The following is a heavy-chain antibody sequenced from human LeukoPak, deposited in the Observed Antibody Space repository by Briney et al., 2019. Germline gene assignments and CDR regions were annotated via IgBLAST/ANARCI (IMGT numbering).Heavy chain of an antibody. Sequence: GGSLRLSCAASGFTFSSYAMSWVRQAPGKGLEWVSAISGSGGSTYYADSVKGRFTISRDNAKNSLYLQMNSLRAEDTAVYYCASPIAARDWFGPWGQGTLVTVSS. V-gene: IGHV3-23*01. CDR2: ISGSGGST. J-gene: IGHJ5*02. CDR1: GFTFSSYA. CDR3: ASPIAARDWFGP. D-gene: IGHD6-6*01.